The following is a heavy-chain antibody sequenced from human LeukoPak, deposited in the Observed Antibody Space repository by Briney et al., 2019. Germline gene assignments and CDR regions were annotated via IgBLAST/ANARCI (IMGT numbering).Heavy chain of an antibody. CDR1: GYTFTSYY. Sequence: ASVKVSCKASGYTFTSYYMHWVRQAPGQGLEWMGIINPSGGSTSYAQKFQGRVTMTRDMSTSTVYMELNSLRSEDTAVYYCAREGVLQAFDVWGHGTMTVSS. V-gene: IGHV1-46*01. J-gene: IGHJ3*01. D-gene: IGHD4-11*01. CDR2: INPSGGST. CDR3: AREGVLQAFDV.